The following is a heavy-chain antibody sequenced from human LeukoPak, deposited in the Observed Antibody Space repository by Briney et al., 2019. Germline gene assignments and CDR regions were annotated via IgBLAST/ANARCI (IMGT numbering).Heavy chain of an antibody. CDR2: ISGSGGNT. D-gene: IGHD2-15*01. Sequence: GGSLRLSCAASGFTFSSYAMSWARQAPGKGLEWISGISGSGGNTYYADSVKGRFTISRDISKSTLYLQMNSLRGEDTAVYYCAKPGDGCSGGSCYYFDYWGQGTLVTVSS. J-gene: IGHJ4*02. CDR1: GFTFSSYA. V-gene: IGHV3-23*01. CDR3: AKPGDGCSGGSCYYFDY.